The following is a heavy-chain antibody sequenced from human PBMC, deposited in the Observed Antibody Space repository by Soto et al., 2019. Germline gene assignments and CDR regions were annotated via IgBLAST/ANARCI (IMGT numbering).Heavy chain of an antibody. CDR1: GYSFTSYW. Sequence: GESLKISCKGSGYSFTSYWIGWVRQMPGKGLEWMGIIYPGDSDTRYSPSFQGQVTISADKSISTAYLQWSSLKASDTAMYYCARHKTYYDIPNWFDPWGQGTLVTVSS. CDR2: IYPGDSDT. V-gene: IGHV5-51*01. CDR3: ARHKTYYDIPNWFDP. J-gene: IGHJ5*02. D-gene: IGHD3-9*01.